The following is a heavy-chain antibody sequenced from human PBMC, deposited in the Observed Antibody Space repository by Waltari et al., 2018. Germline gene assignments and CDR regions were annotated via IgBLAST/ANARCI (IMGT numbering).Heavy chain of an antibody. Sequence: QVQLQESGPGLVKPSETLSLTCTVSGGSLSSYYWSWIRQPPGKGLEWIGYIYYSGSTNYNPSLKSRVTISVDTSKNQFSLKLSSVTAADTAVYYCARDSSGRRENAFDIWGQGTMVTVSS. J-gene: IGHJ3*02. CDR2: IYYSGST. V-gene: IGHV4-59*01. CDR1: GGSLSSYY. D-gene: IGHD3-22*01. CDR3: ARDSSGRRENAFDI.